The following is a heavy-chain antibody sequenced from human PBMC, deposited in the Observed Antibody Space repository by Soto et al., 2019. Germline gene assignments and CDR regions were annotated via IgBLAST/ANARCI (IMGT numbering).Heavy chain of an antibody. V-gene: IGHV4-30-4*01. D-gene: IGHD6-13*01. CDR2: IYYSGST. CDR1: GGSISSGGYY. Sequence: SEILCLTCTVSGGSISSGGYYWSWIRQPPGKGLEWIGYIYYSGSTYYNPSLKSRFTISVDTSKNQFSLKLNSVTAADTAVYYCARTYLGYSSTGYPARYFDYWGQGTLVTVSS. CDR3: ARTYLGYSSTGYPARYFDY. J-gene: IGHJ4*02.